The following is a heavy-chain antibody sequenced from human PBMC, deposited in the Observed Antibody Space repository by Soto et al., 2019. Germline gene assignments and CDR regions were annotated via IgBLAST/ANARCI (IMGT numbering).Heavy chain of an antibody. J-gene: IGHJ4*02. D-gene: IGHD2-2*01. Sequence: QVQLVQSGAEVKKPGSSVKVSCKASGGTFSSYTISWVRQAPGQGLAWMGRIIPILGIANYAQKFQGRVTITADKSTSTAYMELSSLRSEDTAVYYCARDGGCSSTSCYLYWGQGTLVTVSS. CDR1: GGTFSSYT. CDR3: ARDGGCSSTSCYLY. V-gene: IGHV1-69*08. CDR2: IIPILGIA.